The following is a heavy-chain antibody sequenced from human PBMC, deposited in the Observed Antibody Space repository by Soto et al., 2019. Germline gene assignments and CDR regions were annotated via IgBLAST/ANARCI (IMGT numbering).Heavy chain of an antibody. J-gene: IGHJ5*02. V-gene: IGHV3-33*01. CDR3: AANALGNWFDP. Sequence: QVQLVESGGGVVQPGRSLRLSCAASGFTFSSYGMHWVRQAPGKGLEWVAVIWYDGSNKYYADSVKGRFTISRDNSKNTLYLQMNSLRAEDTAVYYCAANALGNWFDPWGQGTLVTVSS. CDR2: IWYDGSNK. D-gene: IGHD3-16*01. CDR1: GFTFSSYG.